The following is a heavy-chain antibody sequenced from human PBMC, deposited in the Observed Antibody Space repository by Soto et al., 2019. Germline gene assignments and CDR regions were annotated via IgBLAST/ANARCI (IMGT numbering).Heavy chain of an antibody. J-gene: IGHJ6*02. CDR3: AKSVASGNSFHSYYYGMDV. CDR2: ISSDGSNQ. Sequence: GGSLRLSCAASGFSFSTYAFHWVRQAPGKGLEWVAFISSDGSNQYYADSVGGRFTISRDDSKNTLYVQVNSLRAEDTDVYYWAKSVASGNSFHSYYYGMDVWGQGTTVTVSS. V-gene: IGHV3-30-3*02. D-gene: IGHD1-26*01. CDR1: GFSFSTYA.